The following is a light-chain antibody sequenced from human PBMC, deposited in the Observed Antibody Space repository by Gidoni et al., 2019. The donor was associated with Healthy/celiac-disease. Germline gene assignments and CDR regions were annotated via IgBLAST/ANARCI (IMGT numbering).Light chain of an antibody. Sequence: QSALTHPPSVPGSPGQSITISCTGTSSDVGGYNYVSWYQQHPGKAPKLMIYDVSNRPSGVSNRFSGSKSGNTASLTISGLQAEDEADYYCSSYTSSSTLVFGGGTKLTVL. J-gene: IGLJ2*01. CDR3: SSYTSSSTLV. V-gene: IGLV2-14*03. CDR1: SSDVGGYNY. CDR2: DVS.